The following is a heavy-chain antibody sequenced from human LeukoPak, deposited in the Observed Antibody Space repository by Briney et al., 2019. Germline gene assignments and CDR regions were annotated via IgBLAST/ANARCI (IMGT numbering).Heavy chain of an antibody. D-gene: IGHD3-10*01. V-gene: IGHV1-69*13. J-gene: IGHJ6*03. CDR3: ARDRWMVRGNPLGYYYYMDV. CDR2: IIPIFGTA. CDR1: GGTFSSYA. Sequence: SVKVSCKASGGTFSSYAISWVRQAPGQGLEWMGGIIPIFGTANYAQKFQGRVTITADESTSTAYMELSSLRSEDTAVYYCARDRWMVRGNPLGYYYYMDVWGKGTTVTISS.